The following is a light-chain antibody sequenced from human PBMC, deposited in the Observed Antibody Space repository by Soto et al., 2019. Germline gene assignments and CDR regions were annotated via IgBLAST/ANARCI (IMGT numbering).Light chain of an antibody. CDR2: GAS. CDR3: QQYGSSPFT. V-gene: IGKV3-20*01. CDR1: QSVSSSY. J-gene: IGKJ5*01. Sequence: EIVMTQSPATLSVSPAERATLSCRASQSVSSSYLAWYQQKPGQAPRLLIYGASSRATGIPDRFSGSGSGTDFTLTISRLEPEDFAVYYCQQYGSSPFTFGQGTRLEIK.